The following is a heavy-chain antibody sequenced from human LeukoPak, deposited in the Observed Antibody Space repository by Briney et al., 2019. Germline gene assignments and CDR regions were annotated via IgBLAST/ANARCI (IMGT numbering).Heavy chain of an antibody. D-gene: IGHD2-21*02. CDR1: SGSISTSNYY. Sequence: SETLSLTCTVSSGSISTSNYYWGWVRQPPGKALEWIGNIFYSGSTYYSPSLKSRVTISLDTSKNQFSLKLSSVTAADAAVYYCARKAYCGGDCYSGFDYWGQGTLVTVSS. CDR3: ARKAYCGGDCYSGFDY. CDR2: IFYSGST. J-gene: IGHJ4*02. V-gene: IGHV4-39*07.